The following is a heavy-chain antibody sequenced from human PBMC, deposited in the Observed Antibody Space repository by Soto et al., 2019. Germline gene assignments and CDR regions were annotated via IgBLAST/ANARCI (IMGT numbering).Heavy chain of an antibody. CDR2: ISSSSSTI. D-gene: IGHD3-22*01. V-gene: IGHV3-48*02. CDR3: ARSPYDSSGYFQNNWFDP. J-gene: IGHJ5*02. CDR1: GFTFSSYS. Sequence: EVQLVESGGGLVQPGGSLRLSCAASGFTFSSYSMNWVRQAPGKGLEWVSYISSSSSTIYYADSVKGRFTISRDNAKNSLYLQMNSLRDEDTAVYYCARSPYDSSGYFQNNWFDPWGQGTLVTVSS.